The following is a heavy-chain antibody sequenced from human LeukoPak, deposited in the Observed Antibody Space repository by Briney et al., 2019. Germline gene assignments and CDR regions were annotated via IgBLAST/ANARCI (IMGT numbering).Heavy chain of an antibody. J-gene: IGHJ4*02. Sequence: HTGGSLRLSCAASGFTFSSYSMNWVRQAPGKGLEWVSYISSSSSTIYYADSVKGRFTISRDNAKNSLYLQMNSLRAEDTAVYYCARCTKTYDSSGPKRTYYFDYWGQGTLVTVSS. V-gene: IGHV3-48*01. CDR3: ARCTKTYDSSGPKRTYYFDY. CDR2: ISSSSSTI. D-gene: IGHD3-22*01. CDR1: GFTFSSYS.